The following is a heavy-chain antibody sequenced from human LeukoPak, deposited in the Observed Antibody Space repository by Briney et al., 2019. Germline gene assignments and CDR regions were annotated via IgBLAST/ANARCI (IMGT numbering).Heavy chain of an antibody. CDR3: ARLSIAVAGYYFDY. CDR1: GGSFSGYY. Sequence: SETLSLTRAVYGGSFSGYYWSWIRQPPGKGLEWIGEINHSGSTNYNPSLKSRVTISVDTSKNQFSLKLSSVTAADTAVYYCARLSIAVAGYYFDYWGQGTLVTVSS. D-gene: IGHD6-19*01. J-gene: IGHJ4*02. CDR2: INHSGST. V-gene: IGHV4-34*01.